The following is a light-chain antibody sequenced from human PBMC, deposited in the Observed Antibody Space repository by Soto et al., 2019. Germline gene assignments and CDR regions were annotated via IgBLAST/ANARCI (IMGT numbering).Light chain of an antibody. CDR1: QSISSY. CDR3: QQRRT. CDR2: AAS. V-gene: IGKV1-39*01. J-gene: IGKJ1*01. Sequence: DIQMTQSPSSLSASVGDRVTITCRASQSISSYLNWYQQKPGKAPKLLIYAASSFQRGVPSRFSGSGSGTDFTLTISSLQPEDSATYYCQQRRTLGQGTKVDIK.